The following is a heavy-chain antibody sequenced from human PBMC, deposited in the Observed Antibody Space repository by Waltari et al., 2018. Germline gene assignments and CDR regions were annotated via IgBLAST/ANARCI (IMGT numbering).Heavy chain of an antibody. V-gene: IGHV4-39*01. CDR3: ANLPGHSSSWYEGYQPDY. Sequence: QLQLQESGPGLVKPSETLSLTCTVSGGSISSSSYYWGWIRQPPGKGLEWIGSIYYSGSTYYNPSLKSRVTISVDTSTNQFSLKLSSVTAADTAVYYCANLPGHSSSWYEGYQPDYWGQGTLVTVSS. D-gene: IGHD6-13*01. J-gene: IGHJ4*02. CDR2: IYYSGST. CDR1: GGSISSSSYY.